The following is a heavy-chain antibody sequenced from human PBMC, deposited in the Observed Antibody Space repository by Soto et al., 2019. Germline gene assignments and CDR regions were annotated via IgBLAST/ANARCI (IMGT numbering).Heavy chain of an antibody. Sequence: RLSCAASGFTFSNYWMSWVHQVPGKGLAWVSNIKEDGSEKYYVDSVKGRFTISGDNAKNSVHLQMNSLRDEDTAVYYCVRFSILVSGRGRGAFFDSWGQGTPVTVSS. CDR2: IKEDGSEK. CDR3: VRFSILVSGRGRGAFFDS. CDR1: GFTFSNYW. V-gene: IGHV3-7*03. J-gene: IGHJ4*02. D-gene: IGHD6-19*01.